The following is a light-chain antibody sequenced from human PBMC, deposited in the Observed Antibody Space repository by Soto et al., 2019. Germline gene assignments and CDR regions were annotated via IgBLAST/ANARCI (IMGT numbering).Light chain of an antibody. V-gene: IGKV3-20*01. CDR3: QQHETLIT. CDR2: GAF. J-gene: IGKJ5*01. CDR1: QSLSSSY. Sequence: EIVLTQSPVTLSLSPGERATLSCRASQSLSSSYSAWYQHKPGQGPRLLIYGAFTRATGIPDRFSGSGSGTDFTLTISRLEPEDFAVYYCQQHETLITFGQGTRLEIK.